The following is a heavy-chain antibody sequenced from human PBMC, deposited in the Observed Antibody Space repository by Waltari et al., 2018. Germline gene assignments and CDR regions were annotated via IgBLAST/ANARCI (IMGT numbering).Heavy chain of an antibody. J-gene: IGHJ5*02. Sequence: QVQLQESGPGLVKPSETLSLTCAVSGYSISSGYYWGWIRQPPGKGLEWIGGIYHGGSTYYNPSLKSRVTISVDTSKNQFSLKLSSVTAADTAVYYCARGASSGWYEGWFDPWGQGTLVTVSS. D-gene: IGHD6-19*01. V-gene: IGHV4-38-2*01. CDR3: ARGASSGWYEGWFDP. CDR2: IYHGGST. CDR1: GYSISSGYY.